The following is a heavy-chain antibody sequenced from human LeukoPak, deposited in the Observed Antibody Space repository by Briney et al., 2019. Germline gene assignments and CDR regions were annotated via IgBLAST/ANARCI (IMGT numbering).Heavy chain of an antibody. J-gene: IGHJ4*02. CDR3: AKADTTLDPFDH. V-gene: IGHV3-43*01. CDR1: GCTFDDYT. Sequence: GGSLRLSCAASGCTFDDYTMHWVRQAPGKGLEWVSLISWDAGRTYYADSVKGRFTISRDNSKNSLYLQMNSLRAEDTALYYCAKADTTLDPFDHWGQGTLVTVSS. D-gene: IGHD5-18*01. CDR2: ISWDAGRT.